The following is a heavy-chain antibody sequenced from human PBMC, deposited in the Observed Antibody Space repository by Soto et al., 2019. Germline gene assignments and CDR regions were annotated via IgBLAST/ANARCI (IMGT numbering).Heavy chain of an antibody. CDR2: MKEDGSKK. CDR1: GFTFSTYW. Sequence: GGSLRLSCAASGFTFSTYWMHWVRQAPGKGLEWVANMKEDGSKKYYVDSVKGRFTISRDNAKNSLFLQMNSLRVEDTAVYYCVRVLAAVASFWGQGTRVTVSS. V-gene: IGHV3-7*01. J-gene: IGHJ4*02. D-gene: IGHD6-13*01. CDR3: VRVLAAVASF.